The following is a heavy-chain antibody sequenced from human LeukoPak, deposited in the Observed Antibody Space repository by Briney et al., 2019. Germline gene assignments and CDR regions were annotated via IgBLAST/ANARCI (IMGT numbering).Heavy chain of an antibody. CDR3: ARGSRVSSGGNFGCSADY. Sequence: ASVKVSCKASGYTFTSYAMNWVRQAPGQGLEWMGLINTNTGSPTYAQGFTGRFVFSLDTSVSTAYLQISSLKAEDTAVYYCARGSRVSSGGNFGCSADYWGQGTLVTVSS. CDR1: GYTFTSYA. V-gene: IGHV7-4-1*02. CDR2: INTNTGSP. D-gene: IGHD4-23*01. J-gene: IGHJ4*02.